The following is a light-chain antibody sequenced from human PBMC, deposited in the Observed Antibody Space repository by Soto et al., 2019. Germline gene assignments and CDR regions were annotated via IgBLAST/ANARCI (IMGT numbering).Light chain of an antibody. CDR1: QSVSSSY. J-gene: IGKJ5*01. CDR2: DAS. CDR3: QQRSNWPPEIT. V-gene: IGKV3-11*01. Sequence: EIVLTQSPGTLSLSPWERATLSCRASQSVSSSYLAWYQQKPGQAPRLLIYDASNRATGIPARFSGSGSGADFTLTISSLEPEDFAVYYCQQRSNWPPEITFGQGTRLEIK.